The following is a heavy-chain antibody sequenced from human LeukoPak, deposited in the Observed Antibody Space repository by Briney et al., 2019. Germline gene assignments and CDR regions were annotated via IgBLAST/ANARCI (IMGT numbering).Heavy chain of an antibody. V-gene: IGHV4-61*10. CDR3: ARDWGVSARPGYMDV. CDR1: GGSISIGSYY. D-gene: IGHD6-6*01. Sequence: SETLSLTCTVSGGSISIGSYYWNWIRQPAGKGLEWIGYIYYSGSTKYNPSLKSRVTISVDTSKNQFSLRLSSVTAADTAVYYCARDWGVSARPGYMDVWGKGTTVTVSS. CDR2: IYYSGST. J-gene: IGHJ6*03.